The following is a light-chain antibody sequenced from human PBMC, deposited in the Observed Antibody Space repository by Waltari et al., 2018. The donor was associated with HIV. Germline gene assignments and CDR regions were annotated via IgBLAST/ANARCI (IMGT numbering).Light chain of an antibody. Sequence: QSVLTQPASVSGSPGQSITISCTGTNSDVGDYNYVSWYQQHPGKAPKLLIYEVTHRPSGMSRRFSGFKSGNTASMTISGLQAEDEADYYCSSYTATTAILFGGGTKVTVL. CDR3: SSYTATTAIL. CDR2: EVT. J-gene: IGLJ3*02. V-gene: IGLV2-14*01. CDR1: NSDVGDYNY.